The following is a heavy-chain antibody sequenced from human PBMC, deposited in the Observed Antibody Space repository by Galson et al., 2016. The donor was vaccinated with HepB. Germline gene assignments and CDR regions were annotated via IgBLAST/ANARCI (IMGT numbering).Heavy chain of an antibody. CDR1: GFTFSSYS. D-gene: IGHD3-22*01. CDR3: ARATHTITYYYDSSGYKVDAFDI. Sequence: SLRLSCAASGFTFSSYSMNWVRQAPGKGLEWVSSISSSSSYIYYADSVKGRFTISRDNAKNSLYLKMNSLRAEDTAVYYCARATHTITYYYDSSGYKVDAFDIWGQGTMVTVSS. V-gene: IGHV3-21*01. J-gene: IGHJ3*02. CDR2: ISSSSSYI.